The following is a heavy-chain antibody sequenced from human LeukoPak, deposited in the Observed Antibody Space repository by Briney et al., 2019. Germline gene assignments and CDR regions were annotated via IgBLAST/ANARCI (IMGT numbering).Heavy chain of an antibody. CDR2: ISSSSSYI. CDR1: GFTFSSYS. CDR3: ARVAGTSSEPLPDY. D-gene: IGHD6-19*01. V-gene: IGHV3-21*01. J-gene: IGHJ4*02. Sequence: TGGSLRLSCAASGFTFSSYSMNWVRQAPGKGLEWVSSISSSSSYIYYADSVKGRFTISRDNAKNSLYLQMNSLRAEDTAVYYCARVAGTSSEPLPDYWGQGTLVTVSS.